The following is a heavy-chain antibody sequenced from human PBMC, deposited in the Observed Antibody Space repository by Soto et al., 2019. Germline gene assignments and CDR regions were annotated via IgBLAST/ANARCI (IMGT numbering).Heavy chain of an antibody. Sequence: ASVKVSCKSSDSTWTSYVISWVRQAPGQGLEWMGWISAYNGNTNYAQKLQGRVTMTTDTSTSTAYMELRSLRSDDTAVYYCARVRRWDFWSGYSQYNWFDPWGQGTLVTVSS. CDR2: ISAYNGNT. V-gene: IGHV1-18*01. CDR1: DSTWTSYV. CDR3: ARVRRWDFWSGYSQYNWFDP. J-gene: IGHJ5*02. D-gene: IGHD3-3*01.